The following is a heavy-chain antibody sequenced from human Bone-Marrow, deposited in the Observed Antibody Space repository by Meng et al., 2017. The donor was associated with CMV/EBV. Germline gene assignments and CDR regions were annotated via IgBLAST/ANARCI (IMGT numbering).Heavy chain of an antibody. CDR1: GGTFSSYT. J-gene: IGHJ5*02. Sequence: SVKVSCKASGGTFSSYTISWVRQAPGQGLEWMGRIIPIFGTANYAQKFQGRVTITTDESTSTAYMELSSLRSEDTAVYYCARSLTESVVVPAAGFDPWGQGTLVTVSS. CDR3: ARSLTESVVVPAAGFDP. V-gene: IGHV1-69*05. CDR2: IIPIFGTA. D-gene: IGHD2-2*01.